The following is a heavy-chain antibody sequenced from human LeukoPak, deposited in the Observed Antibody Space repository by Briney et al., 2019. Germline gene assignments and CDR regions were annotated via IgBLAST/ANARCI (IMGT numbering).Heavy chain of an antibody. V-gene: IGHV3-48*03. CDR2: NSSSGSTI. CDR1: GFTFSSYE. Sequence: GGSLRLSCAASGFTFSSYEMNWVRQAPGKGLEWVSYNSSSGSTIYYADSVKGRFTISRDNAKNSLYLQMNSLRAEDTAVYYCASRCSGGSCYVRSHFDYWGQGTLVTVSS. D-gene: IGHD2-15*01. CDR3: ASRCSGGSCYVRSHFDY. J-gene: IGHJ4*02.